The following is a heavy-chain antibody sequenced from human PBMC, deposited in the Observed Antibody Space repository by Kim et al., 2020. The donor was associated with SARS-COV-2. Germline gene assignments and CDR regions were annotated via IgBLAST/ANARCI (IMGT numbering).Heavy chain of an antibody. D-gene: IGHD3-22*01. CDR1: GLNFADYA. Sequence: GGSLRLSCTPSGLNFADYAMSWFRQAPGKGLEWVAFIRSKRYDETTEYAASVKGRFIISRDDSKRIAYLQMNGLKTEDTAVYYCTSGPYYYDSAAYYHDYWGQGTLVTGSS. CDR3: TSGPYYYDSAAYYHDY. V-gene: IGHV3-49*03. CDR2: IRSKRYDETT. J-gene: IGHJ4*02.